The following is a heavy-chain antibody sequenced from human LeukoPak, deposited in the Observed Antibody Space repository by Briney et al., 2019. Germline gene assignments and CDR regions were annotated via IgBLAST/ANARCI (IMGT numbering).Heavy chain of an antibody. CDR1: GYTFTGCF. D-gene: IGHD5-18*01. CDR3: ARSAYNYGYVYFDH. CDR2: IDPNSDNI. Sequence: ASVKVSCKASGYTFTGCFIHYVRQAPGQGLEWMGWIDPNSDNIRYSETFKDRVTMTRDTSTNTAYMELSWLRSDDTAVYYCARSAYNYGYVYFDHWGQGTLVTVSS. V-gene: IGHV1-2*02. J-gene: IGHJ4*02.